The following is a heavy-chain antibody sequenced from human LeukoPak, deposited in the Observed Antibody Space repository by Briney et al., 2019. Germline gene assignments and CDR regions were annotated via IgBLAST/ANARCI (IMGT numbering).Heavy chain of an antibody. CDR2: IYSGDRT. D-gene: IGHD2-8*02. CDR3: ARDTGGTFDF. J-gene: IGHJ4*02. V-gene: IGHV3-53*01. Sequence: GGSLRLSCAASGLTVSTNYMSWVRQAPEKGLEWVSIIYSGDRTYYADSVKGRFTISIDNSKNTLSLQMNRLRAEDTAMYYCARDTGGTFDFWGQGTLVTVSS. CDR1: GLTVSTNY.